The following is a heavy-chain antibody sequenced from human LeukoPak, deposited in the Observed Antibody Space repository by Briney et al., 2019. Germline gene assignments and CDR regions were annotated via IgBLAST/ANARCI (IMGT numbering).Heavy chain of an antibody. CDR2: INHSGGT. D-gene: IGHD6-6*01. CDR3: ARGSIAARLGNF. Sequence: SETLSLTCAVYGRSFSGYYWSWIRQPPGKGLEWIGEINHSGGTNYTPSLKSRVTMSLDTSKDQFSLKLTSVTAADTAVYYCARGSIAARLGNFWGQGTLVTVSS. CDR1: GRSFSGYY. J-gene: IGHJ4*02. V-gene: IGHV4-34*01.